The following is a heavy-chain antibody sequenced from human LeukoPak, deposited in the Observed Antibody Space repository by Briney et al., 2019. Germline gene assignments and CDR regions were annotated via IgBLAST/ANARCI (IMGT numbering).Heavy chain of an antibody. V-gene: IGHV4-61*02. CDR1: GGPISSGSYY. CDR3: ARDLSGWYSAWFDP. D-gene: IGHD6-19*01. J-gene: IGHJ5*02. Sequence: SQTLSLTCTVSGGPISSGSYYWSWIRQPAGKGLEWIGRIYTSGSTNYNPSLKSRVTISVDTSKNQFSLKRSSVTAADTAVYYCARDLSGWYSAWFDPWGQGTLVTVSS. CDR2: IYTSGST.